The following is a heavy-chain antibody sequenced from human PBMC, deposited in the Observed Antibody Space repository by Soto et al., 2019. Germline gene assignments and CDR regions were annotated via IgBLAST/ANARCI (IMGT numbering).Heavy chain of an antibody. D-gene: IGHD4-17*01. Sequence: SETLSLTCTVSGDYISSGGYYWSWIRQHPGKGLEWIGYIYYSGSTYYNPSLKSRVTISVDTSKNQFSLKLSSVTAADTAVYYCARDIRGDYSQVDNWFDPWGQGTLVTVSS. CDR1: GDYISSGGYY. J-gene: IGHJ5*02. CDR3: ARDIRGDYSQVDNWFDP. CDR2: IYYSGST. V-gene: IGHV4-31*03.